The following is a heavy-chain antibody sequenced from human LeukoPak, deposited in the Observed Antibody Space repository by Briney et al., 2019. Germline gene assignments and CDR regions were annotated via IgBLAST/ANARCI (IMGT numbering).Heavy chain of an antibody. V-gene: IGHV1-2*02. CDR1: GYTFTGYY. D-gene: IGHD3-10*01. CDR2: INSNSGGT. J-gene: IGHJ5*02. Sequence: ASVKVSCKASGYTFTGYYIHWVRQAPGQGLEWMGWINSNSGGTNSAQKFQGRVTMTRDTSISTAYMELSRLRSDDTAVYYCARGGSYYSVWFDPWGQGTLVTVSS. CDR3: ARGGSYYSVWFDP.